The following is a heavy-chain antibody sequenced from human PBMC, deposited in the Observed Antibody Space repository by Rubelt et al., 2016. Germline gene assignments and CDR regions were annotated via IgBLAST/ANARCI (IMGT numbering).Heavy chain of an antibody. V-gene: IGHV3-33*01. J-gene: IGHJ4*02. CDR1: GFSFSSSG. D-gene: IGHD3-16*01. Sequence: QVQLVESGGGVVQPGRSLRLSCSASGFSFSSSGMHWVRQAPGKGLEWVAVIWSDGSNKYYADSVKGRFTISRDNSKNTLYLQMNSLRAEDTAVYYCARDLGSSPLDYWGQGTLVTVS. CDR2: IWSDGSNK. CDR3: ARDLGSSPLDY.